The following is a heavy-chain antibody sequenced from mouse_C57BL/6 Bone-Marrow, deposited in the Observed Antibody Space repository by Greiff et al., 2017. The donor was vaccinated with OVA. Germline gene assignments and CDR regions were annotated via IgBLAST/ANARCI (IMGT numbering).Heavy chain of an antibody. Sequence: EVKLMESGPELVKPGASVKIPCKASGYTFTDYNMDWVKQSHGKSLEWIGDINPNNGGTIYNQKFKGKATLTVDKSSSTAYMELRSLTSEDTAVYYCARWGPYYYGSSFDYWGQGTTLTVSS. CDR1: GYTFTDYN. CDR3: ARWGPYYYGSSFDY. CDR2: INPNNGGT. D-gene: IGHD1-1*01. V-gene: IGHV1-18*01. J-gene: IGHJ2*01.